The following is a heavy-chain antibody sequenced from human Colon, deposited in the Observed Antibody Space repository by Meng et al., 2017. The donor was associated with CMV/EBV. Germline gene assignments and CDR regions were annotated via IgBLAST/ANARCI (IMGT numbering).Heavy chain of an antibody. V-gene: IGHV3-7*01. J-gene: IGHJ6*02. Sequence: GESLKISCAASGFTFSSYWMSWVRQAPGKGLEWVANIKQDGSEKYYVDSVKGRFTISRDNAKNSLYLQMNSLRAEDTAVYYCAREGLGIAAPATGGKYSYYGMDVWGQGTTVTVSS. CDR1: GFTFSSYW. CDR3: AREGLGIAAPATGGKYSYYGMDV. CDR2: IKQDGSEK. D-gene: IGHD6-25*01.